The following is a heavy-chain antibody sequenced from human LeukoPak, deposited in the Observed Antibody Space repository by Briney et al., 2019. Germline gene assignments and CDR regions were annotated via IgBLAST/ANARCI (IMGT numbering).Heavy chain of an antibody. D-gene: IGHD2-15*01. CDR1: GFSFSSYA. Sequence: GGSLRLSCAASGFSFSSYAMSWVRQAPGKGLEWVSAISGGGGSTYYADSVKGRFTISRDSSKNTLYLQMYSLRAEDTAVYFCAKQRSEVVIAATNYWGQGTLFTVSS. CDR2: ISGGGGST. CDR3: AKQRSEVVIAATNY. V-gene: IGHV3-23*01. J-gene: IGHJ4*02.